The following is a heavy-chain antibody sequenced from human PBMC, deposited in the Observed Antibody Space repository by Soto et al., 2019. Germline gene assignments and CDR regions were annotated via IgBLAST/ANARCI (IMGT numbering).Heavy chain of an antibody. J-gene: IGHJ4*02. CDR3: ARELYNWNDGGFDY. CDR2: INPNSGGT. CDR1: GYTFTSYG. Sequence: ASVKVSCKASGYTFTSYGISWVRQAPGQGLEWMGWINPNSGGTNYAQKFQGRVTMTRDTSISTAYMELSRLRSDDTAVYCCARELYNWNDGGFDYWGQGTLVTVSS. D-gene: IGHD1-20*01. V-gene: IGHV1-2*02.